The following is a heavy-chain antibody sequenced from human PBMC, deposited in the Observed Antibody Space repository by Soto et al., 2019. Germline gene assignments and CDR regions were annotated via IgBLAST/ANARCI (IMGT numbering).Heavy chain of an antibody. CDR1: GGSFSSFS. J-gene: IGHJ4*02. Sequence: QVILAQSGAEVKKPGSSVKVSCKVSGGSFSSFSINWVRQAPGQRFEWMGGIIPILGTANFTQKFHDRVTFTADESTATAYMTLSSLTSEDTAFYYCTSFDSNGYYPQNHSWGPGTQVTVYS. D-gene: IGHD3-22*01. V-gene: IGHV1-69*01. CDR3: TSFDSNGYYPQNHS. CDR2: IIPILGTA.